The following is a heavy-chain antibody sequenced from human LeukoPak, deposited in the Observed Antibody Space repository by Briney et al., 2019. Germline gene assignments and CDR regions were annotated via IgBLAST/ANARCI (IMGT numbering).Heavy chain of an antibody. Sequence: PSETLSLTCTVSGDSISGFYWSWIRQPPGKGLEWIGYIYYSGTTNYNPSLKSRLTISVDTSKNQFSLKPSSVTAADTAVYYCARATYCSGGSCYHGAGYYYMDVWGKGTTVTVSS. D-gene: IGHD2-15*01. V-gene: IGHV4-59*01. CDR1: GDSISGFY. CDR3: ARATYCSGGSCYHGAGYYYMDV. CDR2: IYYSGTT. J-gene: IGHJ6*03.